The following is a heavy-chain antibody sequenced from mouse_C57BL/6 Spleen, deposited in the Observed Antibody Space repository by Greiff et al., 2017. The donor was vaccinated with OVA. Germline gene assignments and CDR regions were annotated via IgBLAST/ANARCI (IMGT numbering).Heavy chain of an antibody. D-gene: IGHD4-1*02. CDR1: GYTFTDYY. J-gene: IGHJ2*01. CDR3: ATNWDRGYYFDY. V-gene: IGHV1-19*01. Sequence: EVQLQQSGPVLVKPGASVKMSCKASGYTFTDYYMNWVKQSHGKSLEWIGVINPYNGGTSYNQKFKGKATLTVDKSSSTAYMELNSLTSEDSAVYYCATNWDRGYYFDYWGQGTTLTVSS. CDR2: INPYNGGT.